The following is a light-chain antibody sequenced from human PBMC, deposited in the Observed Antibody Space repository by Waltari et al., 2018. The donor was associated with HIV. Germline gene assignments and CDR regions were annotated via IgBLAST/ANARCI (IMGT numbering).Light chain of an antibody. Sequence: IVLTQSPGTLSLSPGERATLSCRASPSVSSSYLAWFQQRPGKAPRRLIHGASDRATGVPDRFRGSGVGTDFTLTISRLEPEEVAVYFCQQYGTLPFTFGPGTKVEI. CDR3: QQYGTLPFT. CDR2: GAS. CDR1: PSVSSSY. V-gene: IGKV3-20*01. J-gene: IGKJ3*01.